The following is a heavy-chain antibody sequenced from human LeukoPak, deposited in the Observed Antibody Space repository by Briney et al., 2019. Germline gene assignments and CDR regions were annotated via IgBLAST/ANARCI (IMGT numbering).Heavy chain of an antibody. CDR2: ISYDGSNK. CDR3: AREDSSSWCPDY. CDR1: GFTFSSYA. J-gene: IGHJ4*02. D-gene: IGHD6-13*01. Sequence: PGRSLRLSCAASGFTFSSYAMHWVRQAPSKGLEWVAVISYDGSNKYYADSVKGRFTISRDNSKNTLYLQMNSLRAEDTAVYYCAREDSSSWCPDYWGQGTLVTVSS. V-gene: IGHV3-30*04.